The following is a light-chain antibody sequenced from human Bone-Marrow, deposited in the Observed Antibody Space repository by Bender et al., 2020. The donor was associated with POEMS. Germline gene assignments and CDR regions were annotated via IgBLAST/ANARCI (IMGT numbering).Light chain of an antibody. CDR2: DVN. V-gene: IGLV2-14*03. CDR3: SSYTSSSTLV. Sequence: QSVLTQPASVSGSPGQSITISCTGTSSDIGTYDYVAWYQQYPGRAPNLLIYDVNNRPSGVSSRFSGSKSGNTASLTISGLQAEDEADYYCSSYTSSSTLVFGGGTKLTVL. CDR1: SSDIGTYDY. J-gene: IGLJ3*02.